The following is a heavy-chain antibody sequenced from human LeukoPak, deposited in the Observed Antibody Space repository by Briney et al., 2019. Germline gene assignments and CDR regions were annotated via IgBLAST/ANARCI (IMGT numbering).Heavy chain of an antibody. CDR1: GGSISNTNW. J-gene: IGHJ4*02. Sequence: PSETLSLTCGVSGGSISNTNWWSWVRQPPGQGLEWIGEISLTGLTHYNPSLESRVAVSLDKSKNQLSLNLTSVTAADTAVYYCSRENGAFSPFGYWGQGTLVTVLS. V-gene: IGHV4-4*02. CDR2: ISLTGLT. CDR3: SRENGAFSPFGY. D-gene: IGHD2-8*01.